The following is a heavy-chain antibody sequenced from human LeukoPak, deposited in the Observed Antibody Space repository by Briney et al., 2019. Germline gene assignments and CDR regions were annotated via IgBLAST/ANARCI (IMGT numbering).Heavy chain of an antibody. CDR1: EYTYTSYY. Sequence: ASVRVSCSAFEYTYTSYYMHWVRQAPGHGLEGMGVINPSGCSKSYAQKYHGRVTMNRDLSTSTVYTELSSVRTENAGVQYSAIYIIVPAAPIWFDPWGERTLVTVSS. V-gene: IGHV1-46*01. J-gene: IGHJ5*02. D-gene: IGHD2-2*01. CDR2: INPSGCSK. CDR3: AIYIIVPAAPIWFDP.